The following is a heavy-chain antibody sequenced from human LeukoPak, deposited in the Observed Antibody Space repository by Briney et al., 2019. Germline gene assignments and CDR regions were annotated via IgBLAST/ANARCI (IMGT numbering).Heavy chain of an antibody. CDR2: INAGNGNT. V-gene: IGHV1-3*01. CDR1: GYTFTSYA. CDR3: ARDSIRTTVTLGDY. Sequence: ASVKVSCKASGYTFTSYAMHWVRQAPGQRLEWMGWINAGNGNTKYSQKFQGRVTITRDTSASTAYMELSSLRSEDTAVYYCARDSIRTTVTLGDYWGQGTLVTVSS. J-gene: IGHJ4*02. D-gene: IGHD4-17*01.